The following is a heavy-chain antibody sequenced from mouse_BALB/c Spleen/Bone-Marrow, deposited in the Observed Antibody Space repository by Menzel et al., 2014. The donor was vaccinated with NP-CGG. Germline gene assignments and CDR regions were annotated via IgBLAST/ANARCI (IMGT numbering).Heavy chain of an antibody. CDR2: IDPANGNT. J-gene: IGHJ1*01. CDR1: GFNIKDTY. CDR3: ARGGTTATWYFDV. D-gene: IGHD1-2*01. V-gene: IGHV14-3*02. Sequence: QVVESGAELVKPGASVKLSCTASGFNIKDTYMHWVKQRPEQGLEWIGRIDPANGNTKYDPKFQGKATITADTSSNTAYLQLSSLTSEDTAVYYCARGGTTATWYFDVWGAGTTVTVSS.